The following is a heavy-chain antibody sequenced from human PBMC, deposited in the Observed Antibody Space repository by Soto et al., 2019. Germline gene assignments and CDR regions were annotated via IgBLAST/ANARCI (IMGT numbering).Heavy chain of an antibody. Sequence: GGSLRLSCTASGITFSSYSMNWVRQAPGKGLEWLSYISSSGSTIYYADSVKGRFTISRDNAKNSLYLQMNSLRAEDTAVYYCARDMLGIAARPYWFDPWGQGTLVTVSS. D-gene: IGHD6-6*01. CDR2: ISSSGSTI. J-gene: IGHJ5*02. CDR1: GITFSSYS. CDR3: ARDMLGIAARPYWFDP. V-gene: IGHV3-48*04.